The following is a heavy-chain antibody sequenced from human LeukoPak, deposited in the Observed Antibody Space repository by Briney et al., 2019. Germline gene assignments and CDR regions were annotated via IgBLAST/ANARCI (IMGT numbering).Heavy chain of an antibody. V-gene: IGHV3-21*01. D-gene: IGHD5-24*01. CDR2: ISSSSSYI. CDR3: ARMAATIEGY. J-gene: IGHJ4*02. CDR1: GFTFSSYS. Sequence: AGGSLRLSCAASGFTFSSYSINWVRQAPGKGLEWVSSISSSSSYIYYADSVKGRFTISRDNAKNSLYLQMNSLRAEDTAVYYCARMAATIEGYWGQGTLVTVSS.